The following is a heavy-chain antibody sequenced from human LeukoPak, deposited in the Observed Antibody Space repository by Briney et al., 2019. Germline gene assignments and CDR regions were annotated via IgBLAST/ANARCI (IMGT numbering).Heavy chain of an antibody. Sequence: SETLSLTCTVSGDPISTPTHRWGWIRQPPGKGLEWIGSIYSSGTTFYNPSLKSRVTLSTDTSKNQFSLKLSSVTAADTAVYYCAKRAYGVGFEYWGQGTLLTVSS. V-gene: IGHV4-39*01. CDR1: GDPISTPTHR. CDR3: AKRAYGVGFEY. J-gene: IGHJ4*02. CDR2: IYSSGTT. D-gene: IGHD4/OR15-4a*01.